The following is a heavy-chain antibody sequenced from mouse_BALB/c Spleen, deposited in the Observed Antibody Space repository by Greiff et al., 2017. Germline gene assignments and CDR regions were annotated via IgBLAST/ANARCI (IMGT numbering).Heavy chain of an antibody. J-gene: IGHJ3*01. Sequence: VQRVESGPGLVAPSQSLSITCTVSGFSLTSYDISWIRQPPGKGLEWLGVIWTGGGTNYNSAFMSRLSISKDNSKSQVFLKMNSLQTDDTAIYYCVREDYWFAYWGQGTLVTVSA. CDR3: VREDYWFAY. V-gene: IGHV2-9-2*01. CDR1: GFSLTSYD. D-gene: IGHD2-4*01. CDR2: IWTGGGT.